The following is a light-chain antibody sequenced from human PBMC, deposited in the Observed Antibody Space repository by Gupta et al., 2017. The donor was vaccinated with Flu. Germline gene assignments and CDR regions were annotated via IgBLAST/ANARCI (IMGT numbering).Light chain of an antibody. CDR1: SGHSSYI. J-gene: IGLJ2*01. Sequence: QPVLTQSSSASASLGSSVKLTCTLSSGHSSYIIAWHQQQPGKAPRYLMKLECSGTYNKWSGVPVRFSGSSSGADRYLTISNLQSEDEADYYCETWDSNTLVFGGGTKLTVL. CDR2: LECSGTY. V-gene: IGLV4-60*03. CDR3: ETWDSNTLV.